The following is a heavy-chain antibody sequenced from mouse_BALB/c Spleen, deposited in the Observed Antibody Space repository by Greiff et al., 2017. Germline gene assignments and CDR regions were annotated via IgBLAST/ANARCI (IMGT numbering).Heavy chain of an antibody. D-gene: IGHD1-1*01. CDR2: ISYSGST. CDR1: GYSITSDYA. V-gene: IGHV3-2*02. Sequence: VQLKQSGPGLVKPSQSLSLTCTVTGYSITSDYAWNWIRQFPGNKLEWMGYISYSGSTSYNPFLKSRISITRDTSKNQFFLQLNSVTTEDTATYYCARRSITTVVATVDYWGQGTTLTVSS. CDR3: ARRSITTVVATVDY. J-gene: IGHJ2*01.